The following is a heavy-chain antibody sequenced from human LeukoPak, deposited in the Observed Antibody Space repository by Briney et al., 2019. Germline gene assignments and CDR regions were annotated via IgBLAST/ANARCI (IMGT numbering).Heavy chain of an antibody. V-gene: IGHV4-39*01. CDR2: LYYSGTT. J-gene: IGHJ5*02. Sequence: KPSETLSLTCTVSGASISSSTYYWGWIRQPQGKGLEWSGSLYYSGTTYNNPSLKSRGTISVDTSKNQFSLKLSSVTAADTAVYYCARGALVYCSGGGCPPWGQGTLVTVSS. CDR3: ARGALVYCSGGGCPP. CDR1: GASISSSTYY. D-gene: IGHD2-15*01.